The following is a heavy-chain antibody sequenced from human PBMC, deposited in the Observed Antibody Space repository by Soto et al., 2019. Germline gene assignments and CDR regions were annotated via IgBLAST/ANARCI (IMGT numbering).Heavy chain of an antibody. CDR1: GGSFSGYY. J-gene: IGHJ4*02. CDR2: INHSGST. Sequence: SETLSLTCSISGGSFSGYYWSWIRQPPGKGLEWIGEINHSGSTNYNPSLKSRVTISVDTSKNQFSLNVSSVTAADTAVYYCVRPPPGQAPLYPPRLDFWGQGVKVTVSS. D-gene: IGHD2-2*02. CDR3: VRPPPGQAPLYPPRLDF. V-gene: IGHV4-34*01.